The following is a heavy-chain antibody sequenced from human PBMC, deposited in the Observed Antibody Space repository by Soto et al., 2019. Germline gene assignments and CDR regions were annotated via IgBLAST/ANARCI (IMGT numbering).Heavy chain of an antibody. V-gene: IGHV1-18*01. CDR3: ARGRFGGF. J-gene: IGHJ4*02. D-gene: IGHD3-10*01. CDR1: GYTFTSYG. CDR2: ISAHNGNT. Sequence: QVHLVQSGAEVKKPGASVKVSCKASGYTFTSYGITWVRQAPGQGLEWMGWISAHNGNTDYAQKLQGRVIVTRDTSTSTAYMGLRGLISDETVVYYCARGRFGGFWGQGALVTVSS.